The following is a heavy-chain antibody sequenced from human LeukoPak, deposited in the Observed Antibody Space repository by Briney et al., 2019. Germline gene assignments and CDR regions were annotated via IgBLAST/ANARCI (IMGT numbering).Heavy chain of an antibody. CDR3: ARDHRGLSGFDY. J-gene: IGHJ4*02. CDR1: GGTFSSYA. D-gene: IGHD3-10*01. CDR2: IIPIFGTA. V-gene: IGHV1-69*13. Sequence: SVKVSCKASGGTFSSYAISCVRQAPGQGLEWMGGIIPIFGTANYAQKFQGRVTITADESTSTAYMELSSLRSEDTAVYYCARDHRGLSGFDYWGQGTLVTVSS.